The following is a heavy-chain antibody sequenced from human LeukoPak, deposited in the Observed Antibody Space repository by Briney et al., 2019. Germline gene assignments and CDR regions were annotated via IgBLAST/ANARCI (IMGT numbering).Heavy chain of an antibody. J-gene: IGHJ5*02. V-gene: IGHV1-69*04. Sequence: SVKVSCKASGGTFSSYAISWVRQAPGQGLEWMGRIIPILGIANYAQKFQGRVTITADKSTSTAYMELSSLRSEDTAVYYCARVSAAGISGDWFDPWGQGTLVTVSS. CDR3: ARVSAAGISGDWFDP. CDR1: GGTFSSYA. CDR2: IIPILGIA. D-gene: IGHD6-13*01.